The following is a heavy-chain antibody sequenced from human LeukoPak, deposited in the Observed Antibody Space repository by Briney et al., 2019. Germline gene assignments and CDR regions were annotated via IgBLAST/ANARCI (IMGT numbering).Heavy chain of an antibody. V-gene: IGHV3-30*02. CDR2: IRDDGSNE. Sequence: GGSLRLSCAVSGLTFSISGMHWVRQAPGKGLEWVTFIRDDGSNEYYADSVKGRLTISRDNSKNTLYLQMNSLRAEDTAVYYCAISYYDFWSGYYPLSYWGQGTLVTVSS. D-gene: IGHD3-3*01. CDR3: AISYYDFWSGYYPLSY. J-gene: IGHJ4*02. CDR1: GLTFSISG.